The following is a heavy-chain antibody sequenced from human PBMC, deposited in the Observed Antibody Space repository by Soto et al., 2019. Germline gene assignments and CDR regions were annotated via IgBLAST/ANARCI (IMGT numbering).Heavy chain of an antibody. J-gene: IGHJ4*02. D-gene: IGHD2-15*01. Sequence: ASVKVSCKASGYIFPDYYIHWVLQAPGQGLEWMGWFNPKTGGANSAQKFQGRVTMTRDTSITTVYLELSSLTSDDTAVYLCSRASAAATSWFVYWGQGSLVTVSS. CDR1: GYIFPDYY. V-gene: IGHV1-2*02. CDR3: SRASAAATSWFVY. CDR2: FNPKTGGA.